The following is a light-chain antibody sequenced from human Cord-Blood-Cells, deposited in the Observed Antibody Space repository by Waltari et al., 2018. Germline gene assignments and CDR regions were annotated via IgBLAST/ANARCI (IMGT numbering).Light chain of an antibody. CDR3: QQSYSTPYS. V-gene: IGKV1-39*01. Sequence: DIQMTQSPSSLSVSIGDRVTITCRASQSISSYLNRYHQKPGKAPKLLIYAASSLQSGVPSTFSGSGSGTDFTLTISSLQPADFATYYCQQSYSTPYSFGQGTKLEIK. CDR1: QSISSY. J-gene: IGKJ2*03. CDR2: AAS.